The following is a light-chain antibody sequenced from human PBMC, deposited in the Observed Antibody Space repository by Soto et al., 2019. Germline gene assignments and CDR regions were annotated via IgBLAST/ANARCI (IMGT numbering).Light chain of an antibody. V-gene: IGLV2-18*01. CDR3: SLYTSSSTYA. CDR1: SSDVGSYNR. Sequence: QSALAQPPSVSGSPGQSVTISCTGTSSDVGSYNRVSWYQQPPGTAPKVMIYEVSNRPSGVPDRFSGSKSGNTASLTISGLQAEDEADYYCSLYTSSSTYAFGTGTKVTVL. CDR2: EVS. J-gene: IGLJ1*01.